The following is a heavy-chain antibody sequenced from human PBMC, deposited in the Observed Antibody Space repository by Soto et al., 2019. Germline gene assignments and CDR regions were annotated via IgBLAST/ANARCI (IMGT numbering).Heavy chain of an antibody. V-gene: IGHV3-11*04. CDR3: VRDDDYGGKNNWCDP. CDR2: ISSSGNSI. CDR1: GFSFSDYY. J-gene: IGHJ5*02. D-gene: IGHD4-17*01. Sequence: QEQLVESGGGVVKPGGSLRLSSTASGFSFSDYYMSWIRQAPGKGLECIAYISSSGNSIYYAGSVKGRLTVSRDNANNSLYLHMNSLTAEDTAMYSCVRDDDYGGKNNWCDPWGQGTLVTVSS.